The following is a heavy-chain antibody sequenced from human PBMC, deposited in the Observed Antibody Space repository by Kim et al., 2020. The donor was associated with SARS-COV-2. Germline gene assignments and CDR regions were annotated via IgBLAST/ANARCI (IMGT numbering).Heavy chain of an antibody. V-gene: IGHV1-69*13. J-gene: IGHJ5*02. CDR2: IIPIFGTA. D-gene: IGHD3-10*01. CDR1: GGTFSSYA. Sequence: SVKVSCKASGGTFSSYAISWVRQAPGQGLEWMGGIIPIFGTANYAQKFHGRVTITADESTSTAYMELSSLRSEDTAVYYCATAKYQITMVRGVIFGWFDPWGQGTLVTVSS. CDR3: ATAKYQITMVRGVIFGWFDP.